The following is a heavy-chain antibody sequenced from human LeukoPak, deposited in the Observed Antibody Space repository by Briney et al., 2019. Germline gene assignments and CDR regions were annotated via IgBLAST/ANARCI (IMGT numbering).Heavy chain of an antibody. CDR2: IKQDGSEK. CDR1: GFTFSSYW. J-gene: IGHJ4*02. D-gene: IGHD3-22*01. V-gene: IGHV3-7*01. Sequence: GGSLRLSCAASGFTFSSYWMSWVRQAPGKGLEWVANIKQDGSEKYYVDSVKGRFTISRDNSKNTLYLQMNSLRAEDTAVYYCAKDVTLHDYYDSSGYLDYWGQGTLVTVSS. CDR3: AKDVTLHDYYDSSGYLDY.